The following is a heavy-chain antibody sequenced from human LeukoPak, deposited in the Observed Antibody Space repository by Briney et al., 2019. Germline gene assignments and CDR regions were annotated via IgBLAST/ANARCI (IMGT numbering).Heavy chain of an antibody. J-gene: IGHJ4*02. CDR2: IRYDGSNK. Sequence: GGSLRFSCAASGFTFSSYGMHWVRQAPGKGLEWVAFIRYDGSNKYYADSVKGRFTISRDNSKNTLYLQMNSLRAEDTAVYYCAKGHAILTLVRWLVRGIDYWGQGTLVTVSS. D-gene: IGHD6-19*01. CDR1: GFTFSSYG. CDR3: AKGHAILTLVRWLVRGIDY. V-gene: IGHV3-30*02.